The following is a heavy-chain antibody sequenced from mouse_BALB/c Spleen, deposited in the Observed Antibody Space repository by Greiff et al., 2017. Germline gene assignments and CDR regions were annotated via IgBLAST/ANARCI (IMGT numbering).Heavy chain of an antibody. CDR1: GYTFTDYA. V-gene: IGHV1-67*01. D-gene: IGHD2-10*02. CDR3: AREGYGNWSMDY. Sequence: QVQLKESGPELVRPGVSVKISCKGSGYTFTDYAMHWVKQSHAKSLEWIGVISTYYGNTNYNQKFKGKATMTVDKSSSTAYMELARLTSEDSAIYYCAREGYGNWSMDYWGQGTSVTVSS. CDR2: ISTYYGNT. J-gene: IGHJ4*01.